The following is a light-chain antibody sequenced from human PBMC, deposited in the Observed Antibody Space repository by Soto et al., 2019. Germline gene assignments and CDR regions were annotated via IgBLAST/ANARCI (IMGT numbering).Light chain of an antibody. Sequence: QSALTQPASVSGSPGQSITISCTGTSSDVGSYNLVSWFQQHPGEAPKLIIYEVSDRPSGVSNRFSGSKSGNTASLTISGLQGSDEADYCCCSYAGRINWVFGGGTKVTVL. CDR3: CSYAGRINWV. V-gene: IGLV2-23*02. CDR1: SSDVGSYNL. CDR2: EVS. J-gene: IGLJ3*02.